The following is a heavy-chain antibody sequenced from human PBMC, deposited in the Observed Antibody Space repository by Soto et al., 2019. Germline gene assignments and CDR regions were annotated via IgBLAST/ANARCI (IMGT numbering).Heavy chain of an antibody. J-gene: IGHJ4*02. V-gene: IGHV1-2*02. CDR1: GYTFTGYY. D-gene: IGHD3-16*02. Sequence: RASVKVSCKASGYTFTGYYMHWVRQAPGQGLEWMGWINPNSGGTNYAQKFQGRVTMTRDTSISTAYMELSRLRSDDTAVYYCARRMARGLRLGELSLYGYWGQGTLVTVSS. CDR2: INPNSGGT. CDR3: ARRMARGLRLGELSLYGY.